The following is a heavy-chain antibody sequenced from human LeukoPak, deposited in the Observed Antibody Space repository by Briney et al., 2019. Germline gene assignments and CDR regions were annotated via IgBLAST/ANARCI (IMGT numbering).Heavy chain of an antibody. D-gene: IGHD3-22*01. J-gene: IGHJ5*02. CDR1: GGTFSSYA. CDR3: ARYGYYYDSSGYNNWYDP. V-gene: IGHV1-69*04. CDR2: IIPIPGIA. Sequence: SVKVSCKASGGTFSSYAISWVRQAPGQGLEWMGRIIPIPGIANYAQKFQGRVTITADKSTSTAYMELSSLRSEDTAVYYCARYGYYYDSSGYNNWYDPWGQGTLVTVSS.